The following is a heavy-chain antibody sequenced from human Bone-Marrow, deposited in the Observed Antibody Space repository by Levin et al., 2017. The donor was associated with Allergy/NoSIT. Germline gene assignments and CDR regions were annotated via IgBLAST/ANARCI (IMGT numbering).Heavy chain of an antibody. CDR2: IRKKGNSYTT. Sequence: GGSLRLSCAASGFIFSDHYMDWVRQAPGKGLEWVGRIRKKGNSYTTEYAASVKGRFTISRDDSKNSLYVQMNSLKTEDTAVYYCGRALPYTSGYDWLDPWGQGTLVTVSS. D-gene: IGHD6-25*01. CDR1: GFIFSDHY. V-gene: IGHV3-72*01. CDR3: GRALPYTSGYDWLDP. J-gene: IGHJ5*02.